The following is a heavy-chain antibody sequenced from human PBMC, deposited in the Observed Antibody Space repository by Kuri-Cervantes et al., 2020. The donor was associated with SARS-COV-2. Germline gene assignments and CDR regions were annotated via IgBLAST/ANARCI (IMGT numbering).Heavy chain of an antibody. Sequence: LSLTCAASGFQFDHYVMTWVRLAAGKGLEWVSSINGGGGTTFYAESVKGRFTISRDNAKNSLYLQMNSLRAEDAAVYYCTRTYMVRGGEFDYWGQGTLVTVSS. CDR2: INGGGGTT. D-gene: IGHD3-10*01. J-gene: IGHJ4*02. CDR3: TRTYMVRGGEFDY. V-gene: IGHV3-23*01. CDR1: GFQFDHYV.